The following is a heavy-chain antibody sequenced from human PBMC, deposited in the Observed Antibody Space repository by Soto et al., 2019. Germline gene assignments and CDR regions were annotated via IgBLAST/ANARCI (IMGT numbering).Heavy chain of an antibody. V-gene: IGHV3-43*01. CDR1: GFTFDDYT. D-gene: IGHD5-12*01. CDR2: ISWDGGST. Sequence: GGSLRLSCAASGFTFDDYTMHWVRQAPGKGLEWVSLISWDGGSTYYADSVKGRFTISRDNSKNSLYLQMNSLRTEDTALYYCAKDIYSGYDFGYFDYWGQGTLVTVSS. J-gene: IGHJ4*02. CDR3: AKDIYSGYDFGYFDY.